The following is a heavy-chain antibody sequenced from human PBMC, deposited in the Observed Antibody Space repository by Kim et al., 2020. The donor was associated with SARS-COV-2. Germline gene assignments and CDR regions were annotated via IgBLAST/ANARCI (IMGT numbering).Heavy chain of an antibody. CDR3: SRSTTVTRLFDY. J-gene: IGHJ4*02. D-gene: IGHD4-17*01. V-gene: IGHV3-53*01. CDR2: IYSGGST. CDR1: GFTVSSNY. Sequence: GGSLRLSCAASGFTVSSNYMSWVRQAPGKGLEWVSVIYSGGSTYYADSERGRFTISRDDSKNTLYLQMNTLRAEDTAVYYCSRSTTVTRLFDYWGQGTLVTVSS.